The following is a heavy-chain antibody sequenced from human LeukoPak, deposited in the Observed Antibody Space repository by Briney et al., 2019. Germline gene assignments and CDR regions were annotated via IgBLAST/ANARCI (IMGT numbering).Heavy chain of an antibody. D-gene: IGHD5-18*01. CDR2: ISSSSSYI. J-gene: IGHJ4*02. Sequence: GGSLRLSCAASGFTFSSYWMHWVRQAPGKGLEWVSSISSSSSYIYYADSVKGRFTISRDNAKNSLYLQMNSLRAEDTAVYYCARDRELGYSYGFPNFDYWGQGTLVTVSS. V-gene: IGHV3-21*01. CDR1: GFTFSSYW. CDR3: ARDRELGYSYGFPNFDY.